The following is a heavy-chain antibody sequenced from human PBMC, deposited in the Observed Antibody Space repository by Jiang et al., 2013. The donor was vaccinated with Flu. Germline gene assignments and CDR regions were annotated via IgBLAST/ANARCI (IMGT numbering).Heavy chain of an antibody. J-gene: IGHJ6*03. D-gene: IGHD3-22*01. CDR1: GYSFTSYW. CDR2: IDPRDSFT. Sequence: GAEVKKPGESLKISCKGSGYSFTSYWIGWVRQMPGKGLEWMGRIDPRDSFTNYNPSFQGHVFISTDKSINTVYLQWSSLKASDTAIYYCTRWAQHSDTSGYFYDFFYMDVWGKGTTVTVSS. V-gene: IGHV5-10-1*01. CDR3: TRWAQHSDTSGYFYDFFYMDV.